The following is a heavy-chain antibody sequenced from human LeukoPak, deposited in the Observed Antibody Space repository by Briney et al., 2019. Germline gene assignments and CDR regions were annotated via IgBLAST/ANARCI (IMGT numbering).Heavy chain of an antibody. V-gene: IGHV4-59*01. CDR3: ARETLRRGAYYYYYMDV. J-gene: IGHJ6*03. CDR2: FYYSGST. Sequence: SETLSLTCTVSGGSISSYYWSWIRQPPGKGLEWIGFFYYSGSTNYNPSLKSRVTISVDTSKNQFSLKLSSVTAADTAVYYCARETLRRGAYYYYYMDVWGKGTTVTVSS. CDR1: GGSISSYY. D-gene: IGHD3-10*01.